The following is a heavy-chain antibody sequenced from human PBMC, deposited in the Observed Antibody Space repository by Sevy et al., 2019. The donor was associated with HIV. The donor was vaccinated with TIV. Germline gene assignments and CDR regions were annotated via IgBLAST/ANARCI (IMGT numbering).Heavy chain of an antibody. CDR1: GGSFSGYY. D-gene: IGHD5-18*01. J-gene: IGHJ6*02. V-gene: IGHV4-34*01. Sequence: SETLSLTCAVYGGSFSGYYWRWIRQPPGKGLEWIGEINHSGSTNYNPSLKSRVTISVDTSKNQFSLKLSSVTAADTAVYYCARGPSYGYVLRYYYGMDVWGQGTTVTVSS. CDR2: INHSGST. CDR3: ARGPSYGYVLRYYYGMDV.